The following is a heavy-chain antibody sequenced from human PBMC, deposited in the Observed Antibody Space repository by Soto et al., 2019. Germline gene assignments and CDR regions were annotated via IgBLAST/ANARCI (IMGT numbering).Heavy chain of an antibody. CDR2: ISSGGLST. CDR3: SKAPGDYYYMDV. J-gene: IGHJ6*03. CDR1: GFTFSDYS. Sequence: GGSLRLSCAASGFTFSDYSMNWVRQAPGRGQEWVSTISSGGLSTYFADSVQGRFTISRDNSNEKFYLQMNNLRADDTAVYFCSKAPGDYYYMDVWGKGTTVTVSS. V-gene: IGHV3-23*01.